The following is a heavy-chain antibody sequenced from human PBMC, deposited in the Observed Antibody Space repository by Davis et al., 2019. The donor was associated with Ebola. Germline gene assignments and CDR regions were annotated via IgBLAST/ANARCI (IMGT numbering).Heavy chain of an antibody. CDR3: TRHGGGPRGYSDEDYFDY. CDR1: GFTFSGSA. Sequence: PGGSLRLSGAASGFTFSGSAMHWVRQASGKGLEWVGRIRSKANSYATAYAASVKGRFTISRDDSKNTAYLQMNSLKTEDTAVYYCTRHGGGPRGYSDEDYFDYWGQGTLVTVSS. CDR2: IRSKANSYAT. D-gene: IGHD5-12*01. J-gene: IGHJ4*02. V-gene: IGHV3-73*01.